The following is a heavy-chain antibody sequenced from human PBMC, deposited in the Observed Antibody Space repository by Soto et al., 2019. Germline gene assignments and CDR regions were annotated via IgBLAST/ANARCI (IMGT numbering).Heavy chain of an antibody. CDR3: ARPGPFDS. CDR1: GFTFTGSA. CDR2: IRNKANNYAT. D-gene: IGHD1-1*01. J-gene: IGHJ4*02. V-gene: IGHV3-73*01. Sequence: DVQLVESGGGLVQPGGSLKLSCTTTGFTFTGSAIHWVRQAPGKGLERIGRIRNKANNYATAYPASVTGRFTISRDDSKSTAYLEMNSLKTEDTAMYYCARPGPFDSWGQGALVTVSS.